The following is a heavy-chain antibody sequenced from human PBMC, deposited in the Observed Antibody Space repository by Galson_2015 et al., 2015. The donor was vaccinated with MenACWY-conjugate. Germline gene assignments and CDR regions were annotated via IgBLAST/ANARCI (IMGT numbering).Heavy chain of an antibody. D-gene: IGHD1-26*01. V-gene: IGHV3-74*01. CDR3: ARAGGTYSSADY. J-gene: IGHJ4*02. CDR1: GFTFSSYW. CDR2: INTDGTTT. Sequence: SLRLSCAASGFTFSSYWLHWVRQAPGKGLVWVSRINTDGTTTNYADFVEGRFTISRDNGKNTAFLQMNSLRAEDTAVYYCARAGGTYSSADYWGQGTLISVSS.